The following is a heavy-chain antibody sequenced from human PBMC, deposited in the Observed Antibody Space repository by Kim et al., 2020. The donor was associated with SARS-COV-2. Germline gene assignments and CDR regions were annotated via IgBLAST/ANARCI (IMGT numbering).Heavy chain of an antibody. V-gene: IGHV3-9*01. D-gene: IGHD5-18*01. CDR1: GFTFDDYA. J-gene: IGHJ4*02. Sequence: GGSLRLSCAASGFTFDDYAMHWVRLAPGKGLEWVSGITWNSGSIAYADSVKGRFTISRDNAKNSLYLQMNSLRAEDTALYYCAKDKGYSYGDYFDYWGQGPLVTVSS. CDR2: ITWNSGSI. CDR3: AKDKGYSYGDYFDY.